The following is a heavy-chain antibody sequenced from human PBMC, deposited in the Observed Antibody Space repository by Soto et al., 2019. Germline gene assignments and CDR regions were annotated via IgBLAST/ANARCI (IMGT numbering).Heavy chain of an antibody. Sequence: GGSLRLSCAASGFTVSSNYMSWVRQAPGKGLEWVSVIYSGGSTYYADSVKGRFTISRDNSKNTLYLQMNSLRAEDTAVYYCARGVATIVDFDYWGQGTLVTVSS. D-gene: IGHD5-12*01. CDR1: GFTVSSNY. CDR2: IYSGGST. V-gene: IGHV3-53*01. J-gene: IGHJ4*02. CDR3: ARGVATIVDFDY.